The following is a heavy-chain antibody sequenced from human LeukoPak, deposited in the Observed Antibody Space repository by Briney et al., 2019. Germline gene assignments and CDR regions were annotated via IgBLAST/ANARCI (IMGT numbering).Heavy chain of an antibody. V-gene: IGHV3-7*04. J-gene: IGHJ4*02. Sequence: PGGSLRLSCSASGFTLSTYWMSWVRQAPGKGLEWVANIKQDGSKKSYVDSVKGRFTISGDNAKNSLYLQMNSLRAEDTAIYYCTRVGYIDEGIDYWGQGTLVTVSS. CDR3: TRVGYIDEGIDY. CDR2: IKQDGSKK. D-gene: IGHD5-24*01. CDR1: GFTLSTYW.